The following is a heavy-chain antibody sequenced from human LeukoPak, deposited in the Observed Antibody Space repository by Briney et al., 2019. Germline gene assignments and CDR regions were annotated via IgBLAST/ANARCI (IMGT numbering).Heavy chain of an antibody. J-gene: IGHJ2*01. CDR1: GGSISSGGYY. V-gene: IGHV4-31*03. CDR3: ARDKFADWYFDL. Sequence: PSETLSLTCTVSGGSISSGGYYWSWIRQHPGKGLEWIGYIYYSGSTYYNPSLKSRVTISVDTSKNQFSLKLSSVTAADTAVYYCARDKFADWYFDLWGRGTLVTVSS. CDR2: IYYSGST.